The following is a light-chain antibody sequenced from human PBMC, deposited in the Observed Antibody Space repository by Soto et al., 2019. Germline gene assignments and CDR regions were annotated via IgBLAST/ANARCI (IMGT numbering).Light chain of an antibody. J-gene: IGKJ4*01. CDR2: DAS. Sequence: ENVLSQAPAALSFSPGERATPSCGASQSITNNFLAWYQQRPGLAPRLLIYDASNRAAGIPDRFSGSGSGTDFTLTVSRLEPEDFAVYYCQQFDKLITFGGGTKVDIK. V-gene: IGKV3D-20*01. CDR3: QQFDKLIT. CDR1: QSITNNF.